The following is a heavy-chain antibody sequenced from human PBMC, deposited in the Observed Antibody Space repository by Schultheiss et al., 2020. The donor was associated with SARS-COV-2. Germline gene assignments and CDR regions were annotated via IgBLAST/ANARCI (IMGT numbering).Heavy chain of an antibody. CDR2: IIPIFGTA. D-gene: IGHD1-26*01. CDR1: GGTFSSYA. Sequence: SVKVSCKASGGTFSSYAISWVRQAPGQGLEWMGGIIPIFGTANYAQKFQGRVTITADESTSTAYMELSSLRSEDTAVYYCARDGVGNSESSYWGISWYFDLWGRGTLVTVSS. J-gene: IGHJ2*01. V-gene: IGHV1-69*13. CDR3: ARDGVGNSESSYWGISWYFDL.